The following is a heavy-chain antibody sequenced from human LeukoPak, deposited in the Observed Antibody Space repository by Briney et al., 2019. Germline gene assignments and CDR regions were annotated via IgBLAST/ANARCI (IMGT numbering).Heavy chain of an antibody. Sequence: PSQTLSLTCAVYGGSFSGYYWSWIRQPPGKGLEWIGEINHSGSTNYNPSLKSRVTISVDTSKNQFSLKLSSVTAADTAVYYCARGPSVTIFGAAKYWFDPWGQGTLVTVSS. V-gene: IGHV4-34*01. D-gene: IGHD3-3*01. J-gene: IGHJ5*02. CDR3: ARGPSVTIFGAAKYWFDP. CDR2: INHSGST. CDR1: GGSFSGYY.